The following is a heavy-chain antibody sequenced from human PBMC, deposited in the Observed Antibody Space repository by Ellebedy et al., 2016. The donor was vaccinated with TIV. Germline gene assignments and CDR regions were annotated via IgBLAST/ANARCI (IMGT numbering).Heavy chain of an antibody. V-gene: IGHV1-8*03. CDR3: ARGGVGFGELFGYYYGMDV. CDR1: GYTFTGYY. CDR2: MNPNSGNT. D-gene: IGHD3-10*01. J-gene: IGHJ6*02. Sequence: ASVKVSCKASGYTFTGYYMHWVRQATGQGLEWMGWMNPNSGNTGYAQKFQGRVTITRNTSISTAYMELSSLRSEDTAVYYCARGGVGFGELFGYYYGMDVWGQGTTVTVSS.